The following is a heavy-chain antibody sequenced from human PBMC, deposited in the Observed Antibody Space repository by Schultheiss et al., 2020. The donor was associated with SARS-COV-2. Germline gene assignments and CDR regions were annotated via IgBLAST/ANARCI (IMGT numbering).Heavy chain of an antibody. CDR3: ATVGYSSLWVFDY. CDR1: GFTFSSYW. D-gene: IGHD6-13*01. J-gene: IGHJ4*02. Sequence: GGSLRLSCAASGFTFSSYWMSWVRQAPGKGLEWVANIKQDGSEKYYVDSVEGRFTVSRDNSKNTLYLQMNSLRAEDTAVYYCATVGYSSLWVFDYWGQGTLVTVSS. CDR2: IKQDGSEK. V-gene: IGHV3-7*01.